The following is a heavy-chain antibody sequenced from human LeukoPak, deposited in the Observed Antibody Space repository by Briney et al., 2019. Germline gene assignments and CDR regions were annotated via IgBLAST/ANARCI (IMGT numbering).Heavy chain of an antibody. Sequence: GRSLRLSWAASGFTFRNYYMHWVRQAPGKGQEWVAVISLDGNNEYYADSVKGRFSLSRDNSMNTLYLQLNSLRTEDTAMYYCARDLSGHWTYDYWGQGTLVTVSS. CDR1: GFTFRNYY. CDR3: ARDLSGHWTYDY. J-gene: IGHJ4*01. CDR2: ISLDGNNE. V-gene: IGHV3-30-3*01. D-gene: IGHD1-1*01.